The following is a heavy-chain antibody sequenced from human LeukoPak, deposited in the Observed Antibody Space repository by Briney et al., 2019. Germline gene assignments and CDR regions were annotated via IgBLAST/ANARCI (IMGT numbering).Heavy chain of an antibody. CDR3: AKDTAAGTERGAYYYYYGMDV. D-gene: IGHD6-13*01. CDR2: ISYDGSNK. V-gene: IGHV3-30*18. J-gene: IGHJ6*02. CDR1: GFTFSSYG. Sequence: GGSLRLSCAASGFTFSSYGMHWVRQAPGKGLEWVAVISYDGSNKYYADSVKGRFTISRDNSKNTLYLQMNSLRAEDTAVYYCAKDTAAGTERGAYYYYYGMDVWGQGTTVTVSS.